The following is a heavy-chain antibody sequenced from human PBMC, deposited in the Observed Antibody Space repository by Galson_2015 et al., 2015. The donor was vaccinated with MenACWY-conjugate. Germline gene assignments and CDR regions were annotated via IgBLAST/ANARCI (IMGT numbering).Heavy chain of an antibody. Sequence: SLRLSCAASGFTFSSYWMHWVRQAPGKGLVWVSRINSDGSSTSYADSVKGRFTTSRDNAKNTLYLQMNSLRAEDTAVYYCARPYMGAWFDPWGQGTLVTVSS. J-gene: IGHJ5*02. D-gene: IGHD3-16*01. CDR2: INSDGSST. CDR3: ARPYMGAWFDP. CDR1: GFTFSSYW. V-gene: IGHV3-74*01.